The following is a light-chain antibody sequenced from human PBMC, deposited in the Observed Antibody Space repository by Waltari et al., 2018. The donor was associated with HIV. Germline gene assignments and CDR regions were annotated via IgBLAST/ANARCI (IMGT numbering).Light chain of an antibody. CDR2: DAS. Sequence: DIQMTQSPSSLPASVGDRATITCRASQGIRNYLAWLKQEPGKGPKTLIYDASILQSGVPSKFSGSGSGTDFTLSISSLQPEDSATYYCQQYNSFPLTFGQGTRLEIK. CDR1: QGIRNY. CDR3: QQYNSFPLT. J-gene: IGKJ5*01. V-gene: IGKV1-16*02.